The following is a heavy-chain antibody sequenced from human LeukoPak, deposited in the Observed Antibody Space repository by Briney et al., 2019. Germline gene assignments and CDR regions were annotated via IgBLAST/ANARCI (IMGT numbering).Heavy chain of an antibody. CDR2: IYHRGNI. CDR1: GDSISSSNW. CDR3: AARDVLTGLHDY. D-gene: IGHD3-9*01. J-gene: IGHJ4*02. Sequence: PSETLSLTCAVSGDSISSSNWWSWVRQPPGKGLEWLGEIYHRGNIDYNPSFKSRITISIDKSKNQFSLKLSSVTAADTAVYYCAARDVLTGLHDYWGQGTLVTVSS. V-gene: IGHV4-4*02.